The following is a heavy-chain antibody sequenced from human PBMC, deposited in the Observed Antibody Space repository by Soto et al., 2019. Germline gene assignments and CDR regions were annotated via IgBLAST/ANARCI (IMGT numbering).Heavy chain of an antibody. D-gene: IGHD3-10*01. CDR2: INHSGST. CDR1: GGSFSGYY. J-gene: IGHJ4*02. CDR3: ARVYYGSGSPAVFDY. V-gene: IGHV4-34*01. Sequence: PSETLSLTCAVYGGSFSGYYWSWIRQPPGKGLEWIGEINHSGSTNYNPSLKSRVTISVDTSKNQFSLKLSSVTAADTAVYYCARVYYGSGSPAVFDYWGQGTLVTVSS.